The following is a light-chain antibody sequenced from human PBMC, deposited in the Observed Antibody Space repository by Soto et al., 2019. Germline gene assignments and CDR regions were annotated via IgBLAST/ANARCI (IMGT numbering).Light chain of an antibody. Sequence: QSSLTHPASLSGSPGQSITISCTGTSSDVGGYNYVSWYQRHPGKAPKLMIYEVSNRPSGVSNRFSGSKSGNTASLTISGLQAEDEADYYCSSYTSSSTLYVFGTGTKVTVL. CDR2: EVS. J-gene: IGLJ1*01. CDR3: SSYTSSSTLYV. CDR1: SSDVGGYNY. V-gene: IGLV2-14*01.